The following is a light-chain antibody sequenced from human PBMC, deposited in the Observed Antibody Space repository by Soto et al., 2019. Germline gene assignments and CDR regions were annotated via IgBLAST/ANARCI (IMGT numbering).Light chain of an antibody. CDR3: QQYNNWPRT. CDR2: GAS. Sequence: EIVMTQSPATLSVSPGERATLSCRASHSVTSNLAWYQQKPGQAPRLLIYGASFRATGLPARFTGSGSGTEFTLTISSLQSEDFAIYYCQQYNNWPRTFGQGTKVEIK. V-gene: IGKV3-15*01. CDR1: HSVTSN. J-gene: IGKJ1*01.